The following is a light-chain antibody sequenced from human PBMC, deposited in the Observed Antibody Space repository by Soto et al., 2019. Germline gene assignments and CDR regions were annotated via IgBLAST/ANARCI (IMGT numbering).Light chain of an antibody. CDR3: QQYGSTPPVT. J-gene: IGKJ4*02. CDR2: GGS. CDR1: QSVSSDF. V-gene: IGKV3-20*01. Sequence: ELVLTQSPGTLSLSPGERATLSCRASQSVSSDFLSWYQQKPGQAPRLLIYGGSYRATGSPDRFSGSGSGTDFSLTSRRLEADDFAVYYGQQYGSTPPVTLGGGTKVEIK.